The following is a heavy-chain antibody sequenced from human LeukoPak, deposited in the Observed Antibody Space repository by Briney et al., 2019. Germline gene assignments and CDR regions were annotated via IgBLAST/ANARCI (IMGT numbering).Heavy chain of an antibody. D-gene: IGHD2-2*01. CDR2: FYYSGGNT. V-gene: IGHV3-23*01. CDR1: GFMFSNFA. J-gene: IGHJ4*02. CDR3: AKDQGQAVVPRRFDN. Sequence: PGGSLRLSCAASGFMFSNFAMSWVRQAPGKGLEWVSTFYYSGGNTYSADSVKGRFTISRDNAKNTLYLQMNSLRAEDTAVYYCAKDQGQAVVPRRFDNWGQGTLVTVSS.